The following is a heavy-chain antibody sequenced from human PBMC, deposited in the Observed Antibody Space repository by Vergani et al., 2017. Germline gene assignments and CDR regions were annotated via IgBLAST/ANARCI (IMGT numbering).Heavy chain of an antibody. CDR1: GFTFSDYY. CDR3: ARCKCGGSCYYFDY. Sequence: QVQLVESGGGLVQPGGSLRLSCAASGFTFSDYYMSWIRQAPGKGLEWVSYISSSSSYTNYADSVKGRFTISRDNAKNSLYLQMNSLRAEYAAVYYCARCKCGGSCYYFDYWGQGTLVTVSS. D-gene: IGHD2-15*01. CDR2: ISSSSSYT. V-gene: IGHV3-11*05. J-gene: IGHJ4*02.